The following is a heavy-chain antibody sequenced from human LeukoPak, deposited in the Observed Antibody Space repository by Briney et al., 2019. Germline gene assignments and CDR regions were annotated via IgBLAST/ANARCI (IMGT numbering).Heavy chain of an antibody. CDR1: GYTFTSYG. Sequence: ASVKVSCKASGYTFTSYGISWVRQAPGQGLEWMGWICAYNGNTNYAQKLQGRVTMTTDTSTSTAYMELRSLRSDDTAVYYCARAGHIVVVLTSYYMDVWGKGTTVTVSS. CDR2: ICAYNGNT. CDR3: ARAGHIVVVLTSYYMDV. V-gene: IGHV1-18*01. D-gene: IGHD2-2*01. J-gene: IGHJ6*03.